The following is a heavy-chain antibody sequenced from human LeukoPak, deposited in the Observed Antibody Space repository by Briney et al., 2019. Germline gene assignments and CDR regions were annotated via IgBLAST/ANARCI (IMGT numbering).Heavy chain of an antibody. CDR2: IIPIFGTA. D-gene: IGHD5-12*01. V-gene: IGHV1-69*05. J-gene: IGHJ4*02. CDR1: GGTFSIYA. CDR3: AREDIEGYYFDY. Sequence: ASVTVSFTASGGTFSIYAISWVRQAPGQGLEWMGGIIPIFGTANYAQKFQGRVTITTDESTSTAYMELSSLRSEDTAVYYCAREDIEGYYFDYWGQGTLVTVSS.